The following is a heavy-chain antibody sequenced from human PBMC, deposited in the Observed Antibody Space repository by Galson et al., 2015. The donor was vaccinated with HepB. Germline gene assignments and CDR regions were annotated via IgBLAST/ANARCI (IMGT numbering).Heavy chain of an antibody. Sequence: SLRLSCAASGFTFSSYGMHWVRQAPGKGLEWVAVISYDGSNKYYADSVKGRFTISRDNSKNTLYLQMNSLRAEDTAVYYCAKDRAIFGVDNYYYGMDVWGQGTTVTVSS. CDR1: GFTFSSYG. J-gene: IGHJ6*02. CDR3: AKDRAIFGVDNYYYGMDV. V-gene: IGHV3-30*18. D-gene: IGHD3-3*01. CDR2: ISYDGSNK.